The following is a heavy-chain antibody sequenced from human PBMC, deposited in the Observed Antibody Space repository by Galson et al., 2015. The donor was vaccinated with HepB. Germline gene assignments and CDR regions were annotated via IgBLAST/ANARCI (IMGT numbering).Heavy chain of an antibody. CDR1: GFTFSNYW. Sequence: LRLSCAASGFTFSNYWMTWVRQAPGKGLEWVASIKQDGSERYYVDSARGRFTISRDNAKNSLYLQMNSLRAEDTAVYYCARTPTIGTKYFDNWGQGTLVTVSS. CDR2: IKQDGSER. V-gene: IGHV3-7*01. D-gene: IGHD5-24*01. J-gene: IGHJ4*02. CDR3: ARTPTIGTKYFDN.